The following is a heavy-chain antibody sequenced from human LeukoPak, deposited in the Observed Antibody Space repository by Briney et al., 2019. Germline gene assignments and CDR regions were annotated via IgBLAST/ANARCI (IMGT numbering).Heavy chain of an antibody. CDR1: GYTFTGYY. V-gene: IGHV1-2*02. J-gene: IGHJ4*02. CDR2: INPNSGGT. D-gene: IGHD3-10*01. Sequence: ASVKVSCKASGYTFTGYYMHWVRQAPGQGLEGMGWINPNSGGTNYAQKFQGRVTMTRDTSISTAYMELSRLRSDDTAVYYCVGSGSGSYYNTIYYWGQGTLVTVSS. CDR3: VGSGSGSYYNTIYY.